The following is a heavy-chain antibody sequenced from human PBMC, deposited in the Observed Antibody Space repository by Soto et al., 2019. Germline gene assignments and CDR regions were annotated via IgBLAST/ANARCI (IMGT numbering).Heavy chain of an antibody. D-gene: IGHD6-13*01. V-gene: IGHV5-51*01. CDR1: GYSFTSYW. CDR2: INPGDSDT. Sequence: GESLKISCQGSGYSFTSYWLAWVRQMPGKGLEWMGIINPGDSDTRYSPSFQGQVTVSADESARTTYLELSSLKSQDTAVYYCARDSGAKLSSSWGQGTLVTVSS. CDR3: ARDSGAKLSSS. J-gene: IGHJ4*02.